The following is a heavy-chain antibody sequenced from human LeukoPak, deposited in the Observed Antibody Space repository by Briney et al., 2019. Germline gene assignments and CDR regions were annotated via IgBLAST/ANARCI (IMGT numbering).Heavy chain of an antibody. CDR2: ISSSSSTI. CDR1: GFTFSSYS. Sequence: PGGSLRLSCAASGFTFSSYSMNWVRQAPGKGLEWVSYISSSSSTIYYADSVKGRFTISRDNAKNSLYLQMNSLRDEDTAVYYCARVRRRGLRYFDWSFTGAFDIWGQGTMVTVSS. D-gene: IGHD3-9*01. CDR3: ARVRRRGLRYFDWSFTGAFDI. V-gene: IGHV3-48*02. J-gene: IGHJ3*02.